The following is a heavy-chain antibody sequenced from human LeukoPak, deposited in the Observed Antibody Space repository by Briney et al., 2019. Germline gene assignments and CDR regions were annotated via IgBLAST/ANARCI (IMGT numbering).Heavy chain of an antibody. Sequence: PSETLSLTCTVSGGSISSTYYYWGWIRQPPGKGLEWIGYIYYSGSTNYNPSLKSRVTISVETSKNEFSLKLRSVTAADTAVYYCARVTGYRIEDYFDYWGQGTLVTVSS. CDR2: IYYSGST. CDR3: ARVTGYRIEDYFDY. V-gene: IGHV4-61*05. CDR1: GGSISSTYYY. D-gene: IGHD6-13*01. J-gene: IGHJ4*02.